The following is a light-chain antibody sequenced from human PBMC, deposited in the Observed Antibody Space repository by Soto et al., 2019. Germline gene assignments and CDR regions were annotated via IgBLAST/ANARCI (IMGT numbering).Light chain of an antibody. CDR1: QSVSSY. Sequence: EIVLTQSPATLSLSPGERATLSCRASQSVSSYLAWYHQQPGQAPRLLIYDASTRATGTPARFTGSGSGTDFTLTISSLEPEDFAVYYCQQRGNWPPWTFGQGTKVEIK. J-gene: IGKJ1*01. V-gene: IGKV3-11*01. CDR2: DAS. CDR3: QQRGNWPPWT.